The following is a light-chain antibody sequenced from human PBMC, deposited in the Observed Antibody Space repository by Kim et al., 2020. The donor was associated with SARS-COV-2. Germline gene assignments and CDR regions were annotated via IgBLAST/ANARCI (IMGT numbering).Light chain of an antibody. CDR2: GAS. V-gene: IGKV1-39*01. J-gene: IGKJ1*01. CDR3: QQTYSVPHT. CDR1: QSLSTY. Sequence: ASVGDTVTITCRASQSLSTYVNWYQQKLGQVPRLLIYGASNLQSGAPSRFSGSGSGTYFTLTINNLQPEDSATFYCQQTYSVPHTFGQGTKVDIK.